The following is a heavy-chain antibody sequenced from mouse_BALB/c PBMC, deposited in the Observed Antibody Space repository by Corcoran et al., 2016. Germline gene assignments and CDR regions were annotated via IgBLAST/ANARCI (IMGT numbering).Heavy chain of an antibody. CDR3: AGDYDGYWYFDV. Sequence: QMQLQESGPGLVKPSQSLFLACSITGFPITSGYYWIWIRQSPGKPLEWMGYITHSGETFYNPSLHSPISITRETSKNQFFLQLNSVTTEDTAMYYCAGDYDGYWYFDVWGAGTTVTVSS. D-gene: IGHD2-3*01. CDR1: GFPITSGYY. J-gene: IGHJ1*01. CDR2: ITHSGET. V-gene: IGHV12-3*02.